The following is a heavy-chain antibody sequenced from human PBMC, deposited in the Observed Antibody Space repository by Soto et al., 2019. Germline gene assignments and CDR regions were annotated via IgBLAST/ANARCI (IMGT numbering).Heavy chain of an antibody. Sequence: QVQLVQSGAEVKKPGASVKLSCKASGYTFTSSYVHWVRQAPGQGLEWVAIINPNGGSTNYAQEFQGRVTVTRDTSTSTVFMELSSLHSDDTAVYYCARDLLAANYWGRGTLVTVSS. D-gene: IGHD2-15*01. V-gene: IGHV1-46*01. CDR1: GYTFTSSY. J-gene: IGHJ4*02. CDR2: INPNGGST. CDR3: ARDLLAANY.